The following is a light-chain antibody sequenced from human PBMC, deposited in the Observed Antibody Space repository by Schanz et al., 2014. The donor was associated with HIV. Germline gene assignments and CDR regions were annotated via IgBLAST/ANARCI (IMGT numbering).Light chain of an antibody. CDR3: QQYGSSPL. CDR1: QSVGSY. Sequence: EIVLTQSPATLALSPGERATLSCRASQSVGSYLAWYQQKPGQAPRLLIYDAINRATGIPDRFSGRGSGTDFTLTISRLESEDFAVYYCQQYGSSPLFGQGTKVEIK. J-gene: IGKJ1*01. V-gene: IGKV3-20*01. CDR2: DAI.